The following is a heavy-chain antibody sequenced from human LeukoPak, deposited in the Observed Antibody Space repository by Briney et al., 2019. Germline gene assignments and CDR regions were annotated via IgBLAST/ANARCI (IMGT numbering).Heavy chain of an antibody. J-gene: IGHJ4*02. V-gene: IGHV1-8*02. CDR3: ARGRYSGYDFLDY. CDR2: MNPNSGNT. D-gene: IGHD5-12*01. Sequence: ASVKVSCKASGGTFSSYAFSWVRQAPGQGLEWMGWMNPNSGNTGYAQKFQGRVTMTRNTSISTAYMELSSLRSEDTAVYYCARGRYSGYDFLDYWGQGTLVTVSS. CDR1: GGTFSSYA.